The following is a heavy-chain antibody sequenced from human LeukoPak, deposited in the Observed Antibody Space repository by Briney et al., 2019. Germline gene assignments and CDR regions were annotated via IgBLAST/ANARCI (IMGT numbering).Heavy chain of an antibody. D-gene: IGHD1-1*01. V-gene: IGHV3-64D*09. CDR3: VKRTGLYFDY. J-gene: IGHJ4*02. CDR1: GFTFSSAA. Sequence: GGSLRLSCSASGFTFSSAAIHWGRHAPGRGLEYGSGISSNGGSTYNADSGKGRFTISRDNSKNRVYLQMSSLRPEDTALYYCVKRTGLYFDYWGQGTLVTVSS. CDR2: ISSNGGST.